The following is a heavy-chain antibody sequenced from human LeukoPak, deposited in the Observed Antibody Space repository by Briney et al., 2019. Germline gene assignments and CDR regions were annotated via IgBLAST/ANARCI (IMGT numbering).Heavy chain of an antibody. CDR1: GGSISNTRYY. J-gene: IGHJ6*04. CDR3: LRHPDV. CDR2: IYYSGRT. V-gene: IGHV4-39*01. Sequence: SETLSLACAVSGGSISNTRYYWGWIRQPPGKGLEWIASIYYSGRTYHNPSLKSRVTISVETSMNQLSLKVTSVTATDTVVYYCLRHPDVWGKGTTVTVSS.